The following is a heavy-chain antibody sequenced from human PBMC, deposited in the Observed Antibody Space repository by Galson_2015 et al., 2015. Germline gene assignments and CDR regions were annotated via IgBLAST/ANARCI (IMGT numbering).Heavy chain of an antibody. J-gene: IGHJ4*02. V-gene: IGHV3-33*01. CDR1: GFTFSSYG. Sequence: SLRLSCAASGFTFSSYGMHWVRQAPGKGLEWVAVIWYDGSNKYYADSVKGRFTISRDNSKNTLYLQMNSLRAEDTAVYYCARDGDYDILTGYYNSGYYFDYWGQGTLVTVSS. D-gene: IGHD3-9*01. CDR3: ARDGDYDILTGYYNSGYYFDY. CDR2: IWYDGSNK.